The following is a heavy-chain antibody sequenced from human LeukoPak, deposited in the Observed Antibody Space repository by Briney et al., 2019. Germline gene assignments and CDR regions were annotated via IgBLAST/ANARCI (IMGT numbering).Heavy chain of an antibody. Sequence: PSETLSLTCAVYGGSFSGYYWSWIRQPPGKGLEWIGEINHSGSTNYNPSLKSRVTISVDTSKNQFSLKLSSVTAADTAVYYCARGLGIAVVPAARYNWFDPWGQGTLVTVSS. CDR2: INHSGST. CDR1: GGSFSGYY. CDR3: ARGLGIAVVPAARYNWFDP. J-gene: IGHJ5*02. D-gene: IGHD2-2*01. V-gene: IGHV4-34*01.